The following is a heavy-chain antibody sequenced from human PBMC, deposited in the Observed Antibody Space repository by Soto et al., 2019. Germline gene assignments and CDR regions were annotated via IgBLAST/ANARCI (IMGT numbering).Heavy chain of an antibody. J-gene: IGHJ4*02. CDR2: IWDSGNS. D-gene: IGHD3-3*02. CDR3: ASQKLDVPAFFDY. Sequence: PSETLSLTCAVSVASISTNYWNWIRQPPGRGLEWIGYIWDSGNSNYNPSLKSRATISVDTSKNQFSLTLASVTAADTAVYYCASQKLDVPAFFDYWSQGTLVTVSS. CDR1: VASISTNY. V-gene: IGHV4-59*08.